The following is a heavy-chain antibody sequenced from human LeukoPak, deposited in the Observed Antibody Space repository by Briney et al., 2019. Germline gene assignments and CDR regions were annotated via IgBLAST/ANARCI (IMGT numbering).Heavy chain of an antibody. CDR2: ISWNSGSI. CDR1: GFTFDDYA. Sequence: PGRSLRLSCAASGFTFDDYAMHWVRQAPGKGLEWVSGISWNSGSIGYADSVKGRFTISRDNAKNSLYLQMNSLRAEDTALYYCAKAANPVLRYFDWLLSENWFDPWGQGTLVTVSS. CDR3: AKAANPVLRYFDWLLSENWFDP. J-gene: IGHJ5*02. V-gene: IGHV3-9*01. D-gene: IGHD3-9*01.